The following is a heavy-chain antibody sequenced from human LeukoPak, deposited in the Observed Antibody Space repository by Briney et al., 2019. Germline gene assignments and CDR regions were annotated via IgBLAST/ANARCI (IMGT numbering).Heavy chain of an antibody. CDR3: ASLRGGWYYFDY. D-gene: IGHD6-19*01. CDR2: IYSGGST. V-gene: IGHV3-53*01. CDR1: GFTVSSNY. J-gene: IGHJ4*02. Sequence: GGSLRLSCAASGFTVSSNYMSWVRQAPGKGLEWVSVIYSGGSTYYADSVKGRFTISRDNSKNTLYLQMNSLRAEDTAVYYCASLRGGWYYFDYWGQGTLVTVSS.